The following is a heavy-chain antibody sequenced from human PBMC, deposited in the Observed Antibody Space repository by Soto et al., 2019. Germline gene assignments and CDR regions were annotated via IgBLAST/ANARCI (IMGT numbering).Heavy chain of an antibody. CDR2: MNPNNGNT. V-gene: IGHV1-8*01. Sequence: GASVKVSCKVAAYTFTSYDINWVRQATGQDFEWMGWMNPNNGNTAYAQKFQGRVTMTRDTSKSTAFMELSSLTSEDTAVYYCARGPRNWGVDYWGQGTLVTVS. D-gene: IGHD7-27*01. CDR1: AYTFTSYD. CDR3: ARGPRNWGVDY. J-gene: IGHJ4*02.